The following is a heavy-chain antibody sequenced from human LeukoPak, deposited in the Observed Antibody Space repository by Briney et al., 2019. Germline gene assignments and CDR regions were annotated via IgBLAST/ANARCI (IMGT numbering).Heavy chain of an antibody. Sequence: TSETLSLTCTVSGGSISSYYWSWIRQPPGKGLEWIGYIYYSGSTNYNPSLKSRVTISVDTSKNQFSLRLSSVTAADTAVYYCARPTSDDAFDPWGQGTLVTVSS. V-gene: IGHV4-59*08. CDR1: GGSISSYY. J-gene: IGHJ5*02. CDR2: IYYSGST. CDR3: ARPTSDDAFDP.